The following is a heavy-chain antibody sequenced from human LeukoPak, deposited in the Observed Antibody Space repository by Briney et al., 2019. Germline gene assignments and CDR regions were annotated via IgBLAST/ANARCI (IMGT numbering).Heavy chain of an antibody. CDR1: GGSISSYY. CDR3: ARSADYTGNDAFDI. D-gene: IGHD4-11*01. CDR2: IYHSGST. Sequence: SETLSLTCTVSGGSISSYYWGWIRQPPGKGLEWIGSIYHSGSTYYNPSLKSRVTISVDTSKNQFSLKLSSVTAADTAVYYCARSADYTGNDAFDIWGQGTMVTVSS. J-gene: IGHJ3*02. V-gene: IGHV4-38-2*02.